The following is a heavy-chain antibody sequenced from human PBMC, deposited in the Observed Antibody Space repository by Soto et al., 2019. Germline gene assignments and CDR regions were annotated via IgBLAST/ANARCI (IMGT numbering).Heavy chain of an antibody. V-gene: IGHV3-9*01. CDR1: GLNFNDHG. Sequence: VQLVESGGGLVQPGRYLRLSCRASGLNFNDHGMHWVRQAPGKGPEWVSGISWNSGTAVYADSVRGRFRIFRDNAKNSLYLEMNSLRAEDTALYYCVKDGNNYAVDVWGQGTTVIVSS. J-gene: IGHJ6*02. D-gene: IGHD2-2*01. CDR2: ISWNSGTA. CDR3: VKDGNNYAVDV.